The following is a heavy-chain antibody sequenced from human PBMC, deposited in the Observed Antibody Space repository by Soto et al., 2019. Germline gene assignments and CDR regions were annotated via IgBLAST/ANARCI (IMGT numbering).Heavy chain of an antibody. Sequence: SQTLSLTCAISWDSFSINRAALNWIRPSPSRGLEWLGRTYYRSKWYNDYAVSVKSRITINPDTSKNQFSLKLSSVTAADTAVYYCARDSKSEWLPFDYWGQGTLVTVSS. J-gene: IGHJ4*02. D-gene: IGHD3-3*01. V-gene: IGHV6-1*01. CDR3: ARDSKSEWLPFDY. CDR2: TYYRSKWYN. CDR1: WDSFSINRAA.